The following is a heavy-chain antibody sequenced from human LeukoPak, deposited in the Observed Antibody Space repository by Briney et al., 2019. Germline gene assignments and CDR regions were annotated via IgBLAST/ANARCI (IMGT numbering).Heavy chain of an antibody. CDR2: ISSSSSYI. CDR1: GFTFSSYS. J-gene: IGHJ4*02. Sequence: PGGSLRLSCAASGFTFSSYSMNWVRQAPGKGLEWVSSISSSSSYIYYADSVKGRFTISRDNAKNSLYLQMDSLRAEDTAVYYCARALGTVTTFHFDYWGQGTLVTVSS. CDR3: ARALGTVTTFHFDY. D-gene: IGHD4-17*01. V-gene: IGHV3-21*01.